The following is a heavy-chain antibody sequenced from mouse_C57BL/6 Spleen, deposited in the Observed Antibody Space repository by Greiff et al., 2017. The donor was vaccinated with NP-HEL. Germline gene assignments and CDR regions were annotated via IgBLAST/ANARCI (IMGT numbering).Heavy chain of an antibody. CDR2: IDPSDSYT. D-gene: IGHD1-1*01. CDR3: ARPYYYGSSYSTWFAY. CDR1: GYTFTSYW. Sequence: QVQLQQPGAELVMPGASVKLSCKASGYTFTSYWMHWVKQRPGQGLEWIGEIDPSDSYTNYNQKFKGKSTFTVDKSSSTAYMQLSSLTSEDSAVYYCARPYYYGSSYSTWFAYWGQGTLVTVSA. J-gene: IGHJ3*01. V-gene: IGHV1-69*01.